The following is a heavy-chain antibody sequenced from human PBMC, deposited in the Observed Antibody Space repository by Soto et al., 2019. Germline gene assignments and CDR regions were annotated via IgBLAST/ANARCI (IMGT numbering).Heavy chain of an antibody. CDR3: TRVRRYYYYYYGMDV. Sequence: GGSLRLSCTASGFTFGDYAMSWFRQAPGKGLEWVGFIRSKAYGGKTEYAASVKGRFTISRDDSKSIAYLQMNSLKTEDTAVYYCTRVRRYYYYYYGMDVWGQGTTVTVSS. V-gene: IGHV3-49*03. J-gene: IGHJ6*02. CDR2: IRSKAYGGKT. CDR1: GFTFGDYA.